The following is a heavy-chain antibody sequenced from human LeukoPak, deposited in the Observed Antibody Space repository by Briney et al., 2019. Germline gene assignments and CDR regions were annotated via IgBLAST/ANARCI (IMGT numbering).Heavy chain of an antibody. D-gene: IGHD3-9*01. V-gene: IGHV4-59*12. CDR1: GGSISSYY. CDR3: ARDRYFDWLAFDY. CDR2: IYYSGST. J-gene: IGHJ4*02. Sequence: SETLSLTCTVSGGSISSYYWSWIRQPPGKGLEWIGYIYYSGSTNYNPSLKSRVTISVDTSKNQFSLKLSSVTAADTAVYYCARDRYFDWLAFDYWGQGTLVTVSS.